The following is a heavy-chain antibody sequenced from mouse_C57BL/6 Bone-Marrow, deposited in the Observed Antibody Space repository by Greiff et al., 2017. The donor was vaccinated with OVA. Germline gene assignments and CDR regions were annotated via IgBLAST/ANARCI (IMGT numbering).Heavy chain of an antibody. V-gene: IGHV1-7*01. J-gene: IGHJ4*01. CDR2: INPSSGYT. CDR3: AREDYYGSSYYAMDY. Sequence: VQLQQSGAELVRPGTPVKMSCKASGYTFTNYWIGWAKQRPGQGLEWIGYINPSSGYTKYNQKFKDKATLTADKSSSTAYMQLSSLTYEDSAVYYCAREDYYGSSYYAMDYWGQGTSVTVSS. D-gene: IGHD1-1*01. CDR1: GYTFTNYW.